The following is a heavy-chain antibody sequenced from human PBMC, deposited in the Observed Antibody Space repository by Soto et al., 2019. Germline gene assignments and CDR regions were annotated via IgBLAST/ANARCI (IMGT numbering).Heavy chain of an antibody. V-gene: IGHV3-30-3*01. D-gene: IGHD5-18*01. Sequence: QVQLVESGGGVVQPGRSLRLSCAASGFTFSSYAMHWVRQAPGKGLEWVAVISYDGSNKYYADSVKGRFTISRDNSKNTLYLQMNSLRGEDRAVYYCARVMEYSYGNEFDYWGQGTLVTVSS. CDR1: GFTFSSYA. CDR3: ARVMEYSYGNEFDY. CDR2: ISYDGSNK. J-gene: IGHJ4*02.